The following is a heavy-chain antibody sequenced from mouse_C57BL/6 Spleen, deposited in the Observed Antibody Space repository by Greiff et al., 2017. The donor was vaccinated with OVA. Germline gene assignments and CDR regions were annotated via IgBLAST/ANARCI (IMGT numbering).Heavy chain of an antibody. CDR1: GYTFTSYW. V-gene: IGHV1-64*01. D-gene: IGHD1-1*01. CDR2: IHPNSGST. CDR3: ARFHGSSYDAMDY. J-gene: IGHJ4*01. Sequence: QVQLKQPGAELVKPGASVKLSCKASGYTFTSYWMHWVKQRPGQGLEWIGMIHPNSGSTNYNEKFKSKATLTVDKSSSTAYMQLSSLTSEDSAVYYCARFHGSSYDAMDYWGQGTSVTVSS.